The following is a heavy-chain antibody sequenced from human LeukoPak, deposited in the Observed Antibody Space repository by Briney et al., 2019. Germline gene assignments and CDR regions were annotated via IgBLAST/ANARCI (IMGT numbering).Heavy chain of an antibody. CDR1: GFTFSSYG. V-gene: IGHV3-30*18. CDR3: AKDDGND. CDR2: ISYDGSNK. J-gene: IGHJ4*02. D-gene: IGHD1-26*01. Sequence: PGGSLRLSCAASGFTFSSYGMHWVRQAPGKGLEGVAVISYDGSNKYYADSVKGRFTISRDNSKNTLYLQMNSLRAEDTAVYYCAKDDGNDWGQGTLVTVSS.